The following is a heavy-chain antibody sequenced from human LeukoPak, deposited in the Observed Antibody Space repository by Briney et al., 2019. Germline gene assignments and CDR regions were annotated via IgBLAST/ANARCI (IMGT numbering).Heavy chain of an antibody. V-gene: IGHV4-59*10. CDR1: GGSFSGYY. D-gene: IGHD3-9*01. CDR2: IYTSGST. Sequence: PSETLSLTCAVYGGSFSGYYWSWIRQPAGKGLEWIGRIYTSGSTNYNPSLKSRVTISVDTSKHQFSLKLSSVTAADTAVYYCARNYAYYDILTGNYYYYYMDVWGKGTTVTVSS. CDR3: ARNYAYYDILTGNYYYYYMDV. J-gene: IGHJ6*03.